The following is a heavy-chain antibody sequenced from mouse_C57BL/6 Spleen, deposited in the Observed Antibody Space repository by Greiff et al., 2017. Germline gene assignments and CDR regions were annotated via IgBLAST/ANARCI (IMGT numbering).Heavy chain of an antibody. CDR3: TRDYDGYYGFAY. J-gene: IGHJ3*01. D-gene: IGHD2-3*01. V-gene: IGHV5-9-1*02. Sequence: EVQGVESGEGLVKPGGSLKLSCAASGFTFSSYAMSWVRQTPEKRLEWVAYISSGGGYIYYADTVKGRFTLSRDNDRNTLYLQMSSMKSEDTAVYYCTRDYDGYYGFAYWGQGTLVTVSA. CDR2: ISSGGGYI. CDR1: GFTFSSYA.